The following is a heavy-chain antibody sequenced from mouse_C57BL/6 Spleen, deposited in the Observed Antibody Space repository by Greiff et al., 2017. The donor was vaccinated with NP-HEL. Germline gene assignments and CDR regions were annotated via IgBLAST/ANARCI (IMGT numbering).Heavy chain of an antibody. V-gene: IGHV1-82*01. CDR1: GYAFSSSW. CDR2: IYPGDGDT. CDR3: AREGGQKRATAHLDY. J-gene: IGHJ2*01. D-gene: IGHD1-2*01. Sequence: VQLQQSGPELVKPGASVKISCKASGYAFSSSWMNWVKQRPGKGLEWIGRIYPGDGDTNYNGKFKGKATLTADKSSSTSYMPLSSLTSEDSAVYFRAREGGQKRATAHLDYWGQGTTLTVAS.